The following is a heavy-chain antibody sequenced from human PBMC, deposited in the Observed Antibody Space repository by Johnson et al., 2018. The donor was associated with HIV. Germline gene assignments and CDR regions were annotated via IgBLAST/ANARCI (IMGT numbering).Heavy chain of an antibody. J-gene: IGHJ3*02. Sequence: EQLVESGGGLIQPGGSLRLSCAASGFTVSSNYMSLVRQAPGKGLEWVSVIYSGGSTYYADSVKGRFTISRDNSKNTLYLQMNSLRAEDTAVYYCAREGSGIAGGGAFDIWGQGTMVTVSS. CDR3: AREGSGIAGGGAFDI. V-gene: IGHV3-53*01. D-gene: IGHD1-26*01. CDR2: IYSGGST. CDR1: GFTVSSNY.